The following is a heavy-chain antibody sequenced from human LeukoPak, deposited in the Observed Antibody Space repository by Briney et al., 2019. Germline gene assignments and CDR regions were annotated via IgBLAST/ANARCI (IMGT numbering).Heavy chain of an antibody. CDR1: GFTFSSYA. Sequence: GRSLRLSCAASGFTFSSYAMHWVRQAPGKGLEWVAVISYDGSNKYYANSVKGRFTISRDNSKNTLYLQMNSLRAEDTAVYYCARAVWGYCSGGSCYYDYWGQGTLVTVSS. D-gene: IGHD2-15*01. CDR3: ARAVWGYCSGGSCYYDY. CDR2: ISYDGSNK. V-gene: IGHV3-30-3*01. J-gene: IGHJ4*02.